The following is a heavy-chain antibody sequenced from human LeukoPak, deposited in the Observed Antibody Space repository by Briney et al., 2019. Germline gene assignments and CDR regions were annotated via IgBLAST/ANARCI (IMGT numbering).Heavy chain of an antibody. CDR1: GFTFSSYE. CDR3: AREGAAPMYYYYMDV. V-gene: IGHV4-59*01. J-gene: IGHJ6*03. D-gene: IGHD2-2*01. CDR2: INYSGST. Sequence: GSLRLSCAASGFTFSSYEMNWVRQAPGKGLEWIGYINYSGSTNYNPSLKSRVTISLDTSKNQFSLKLNSVTAADTAVYYCAREGAAPMYYYYMDVWGKGTTVTVSS.